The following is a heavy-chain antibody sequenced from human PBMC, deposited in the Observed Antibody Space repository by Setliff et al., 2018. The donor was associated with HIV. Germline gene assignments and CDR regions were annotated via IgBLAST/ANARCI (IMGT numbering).Heavy chain of an antibody. CDR1: GGSISSSSYY. Sequence: PSETLSLTCTVSGGSISSSSYYWGWIRQPPGKGLEWIGSIYYSGSTYYNPSLKGRVTMAVDTSKKQFSLNLTSVSAADTAVYYCARGIIFGVKFYYYIDVWGKGTTVTVSS. CDR3: ARGIIFGVKFYYYIDV. V-gene: IGHV4-39*07. CDR2: IYYSGST. D-gene: IGHD3-3*01. J-gene: IGHJ6*03.